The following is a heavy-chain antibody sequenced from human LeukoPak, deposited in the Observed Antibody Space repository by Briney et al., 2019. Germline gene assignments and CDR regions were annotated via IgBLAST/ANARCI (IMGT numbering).Heavy chain of an antibody. CDR2: IKPKIGGT. CDR1: GYTFTGFN. V-gene: IGHV1-2*02. D-gene: IGHD4-17*01. J-gene: IGHJ5*02. CDR3: ARGASGVYTVTTSWFDP. Sequence: ATASVSCTASGYTFTGFNTRWVCHAPRQGLEWMGWIKPKIGGTNYAQKFQGRVTMTRDTSISTAYMELSRLRSDDTAVYYCARGASGVYTVTTSWFDPWGQGTLVTVSS.